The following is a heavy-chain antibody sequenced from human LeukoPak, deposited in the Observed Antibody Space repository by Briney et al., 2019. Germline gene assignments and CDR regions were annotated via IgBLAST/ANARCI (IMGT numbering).Heavy chain of an antibody. CDR3: TRAYWYRFDY. CDR2: VGNKDDSYTT. J-gene: IGHJ4*02. CDR1: GFFFSDHY. D-gene: IGHD2-8*02. Sequence: GGSLRLSCAASGFFFSDHYMFWVRQAPGKGLEWVGHVGNKDDSYTTDYAASVKGRFTISRDDSKNSVDLQMNSLKIEDTAMYYCTRAYWYRFDYWGQGTLVTVSS. V-gene: IGHV3-72*01.